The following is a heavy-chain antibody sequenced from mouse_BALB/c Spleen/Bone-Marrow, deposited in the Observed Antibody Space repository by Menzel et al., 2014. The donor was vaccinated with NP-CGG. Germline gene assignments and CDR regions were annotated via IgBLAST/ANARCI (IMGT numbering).Heavy chain of an antibody. J-gene: IGHJ2*01. V-gene: IGHV14-3*02. CDR2: IVPANGNT. CDR3: ASYDYGYYFDY. CDR1: GFNIKDTY. D-gene: IGHD2-4*01. Sequence: VQLPQSGAELVKPGASVKLSCTTSGFNIKDTYMHWVKLRPEQGLEWIGRIVPANGNTKYAPKFQGKATITADTSSNTAYLQLSSLTSEDTAVYFCASYDYGYYFDYWRQGTTLTVSS.